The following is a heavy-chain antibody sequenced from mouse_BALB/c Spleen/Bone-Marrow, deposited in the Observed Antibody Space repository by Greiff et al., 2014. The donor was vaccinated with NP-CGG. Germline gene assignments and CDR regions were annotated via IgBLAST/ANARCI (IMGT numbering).Heavy chain of an antibody. V-gene: IGHV1S130*01. Sequence: QVQLQQSGSVLVRPGASVKLSCKASGYTSTSSWMHWAKQRPGQGLEWIGEIHPNSGNTNYNEKFKGKATLTVDTSSSTAYVDLSSLTSEDSAVYYCANYYGSSSYWGQGTTLTVSS. CDR3: ANYYGSSSY. D-gene: IGHD1-1*01. CDR2: IHPNSGNT. J-gene: IGHJ2*01. CDR1: GYTSTSSW.